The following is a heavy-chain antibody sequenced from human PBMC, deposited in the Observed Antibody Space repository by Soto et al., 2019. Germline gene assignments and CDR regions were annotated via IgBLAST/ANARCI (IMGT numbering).Heavy chain of an antibody. D-gene: IGHD5-12*01. CDR2: IYYSGST. CDR1: GGSISSGGYY. J-gene: IGHJ4*02. CDR3: ARTYGGYGWYYFDY. Sequence: QLQLQESGPGLVKPSQTLSLTCTVSGGSISSGGYYWSWIRQHPGKGLEWIGYIYYSGSTYYNPSLKSRVTISVDTSKNQFSLKLSSVTAADTAVYCCARTYGGYGWYYFDYWGQGTLVTVSS. V-gene: IGHV4-31*03.